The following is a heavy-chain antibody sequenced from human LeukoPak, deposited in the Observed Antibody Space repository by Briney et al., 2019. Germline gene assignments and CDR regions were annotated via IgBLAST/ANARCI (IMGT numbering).Heavy chain of an antibody. Sequence: GGSLRLSCAASGFTFSSFAMSWVRQAPGKGLEWVSAISGSGGTTYYADSVKGRFTISRDNSKNTLYLQMNSLRAEDTAVYYCAKDQYFDWLNWFDPGAREPWSPSPQ. J-gene: IGHJ5*02. CDR3: AKDQYFDWLNWFDP. CDR1: GFTFSSFA. D-gene: IGHD3-9*01. CDR2: ISGSGGTT. V-gene: IGHV3-23*01.